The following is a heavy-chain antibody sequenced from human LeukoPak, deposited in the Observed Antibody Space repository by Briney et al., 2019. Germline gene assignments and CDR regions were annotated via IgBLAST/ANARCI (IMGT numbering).Heavy chain of an antibody. D-gene: IGHD3-16*01. CDR2: ISASGYYI. Sequence: GGSLRLSCEASGFTFGSFAMSWVRQAPGKGLEWLSGISASGYYIYYADYVKGRFTISRDNAKNTLYIEMTSLRAEETAVYYCARDGSWGDSQFYFYMDVWGKGTTVTVSS. CDR3: ARDGSWGDSQFYFYMDV. J-gene: IGHJ6*03. CDR1: GFTFGSFA. V-gene: IGHV3-23*01.